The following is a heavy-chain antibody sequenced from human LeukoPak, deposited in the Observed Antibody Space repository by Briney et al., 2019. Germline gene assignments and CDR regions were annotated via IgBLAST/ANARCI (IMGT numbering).Heavy chain of an antibody. CDR3: AKDITPGRLAAAGGLDY. D-gene: IGHD6-13*01. Sequence: GGSLRLSCAASGFTFSDYYMSWIRQAPGKGLEWVSYISSSGSTIYYADSVKGRFTISRDNAKNSLYLQMNSLRAEDTALYYCAKDITPGRLAAAGGLDYWGQGTLVTVSS. CDR2: ISSSGSTI. J-gene: IGHJ4*02. V-gene: IGHV3-11*01. CDR1: GFTFSDYY.